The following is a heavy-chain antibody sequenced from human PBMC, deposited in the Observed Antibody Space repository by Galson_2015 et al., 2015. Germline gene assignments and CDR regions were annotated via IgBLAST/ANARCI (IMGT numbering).Heavy chain of an antibody. V-gene: IGHV1-69*13. Sequence: SVKVSCKASGGTFSSYAISWVRQAPGQGLEWMGGIIPIFGTANYAQKFQGRVTITADESTSTAYMELSSLRSEDTAVYYCAGISYSSGWYVPARGQLNVDYWGQGTLVTVSS. D-gene: IGHD6-19*01. J-gene: IGHJ4*02. CDR3: AGISYSSGWYVPARGQLNVDY. CDR2: IIPIFGTA. CDR1: GGTFSSYA.